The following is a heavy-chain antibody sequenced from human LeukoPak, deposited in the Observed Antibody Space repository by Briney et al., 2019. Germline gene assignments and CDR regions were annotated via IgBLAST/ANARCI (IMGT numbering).Heavy chain of an antibody. V-gene: IGHV1-2*02. CDR2: INPNSGGT. Sequence: ASVKVSCKASGYTFTGYYMHWVRQAPGQGLEWMGWINPNSGGTNYAQKFQGRVTMTRDTSISTAYMELSRLRSDDTAVYYCARGQLGYYDILTGPFDYWGQGTLVTVSS. CDR1: GYTFTGYY. D-gene: IGHD3-9*01. J-gene: IGHJ4*02. CDR3: ARGQLGYYDILTGPFDY.